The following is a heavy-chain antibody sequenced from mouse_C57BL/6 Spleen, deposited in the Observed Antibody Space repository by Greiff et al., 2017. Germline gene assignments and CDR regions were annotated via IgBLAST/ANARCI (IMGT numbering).Heavy chain of an antibody. Sequence: EVQLVESGGGLVKPGGSLKLSCAASGFTFSDYGMHWVRQAPEKGLEWVAYISSGSSTICYADTVKGRFTISRDNAKNTLFLQMTSLRSEDTAMYYCAKAYYSISWFAYWGQGTLVTVSA. J-gene: IGHJ3*01. D-gene: IGHD2-10*01. V-gene: IGHV5-17*01. CDR1: GFTFSDYG. CDR3: AKAYYSISWFAY. CDR2: ISSGSSTI.